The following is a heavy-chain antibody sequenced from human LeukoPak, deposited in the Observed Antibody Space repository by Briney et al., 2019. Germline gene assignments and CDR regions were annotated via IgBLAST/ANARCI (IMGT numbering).Heavy chain of an antibody. J-gene: IGHJ4*02. CDR2: IYYSGST. V-gene: IGHV4-61*01. Sequence: SETLSLTCTVSGGSISSSSYYWSWIRQPPGKGLEWIGYIYYSGSTNYNPSLKSRVTISVDTSKNQFSLKLSSVTAADTAVYYCARVSSIAARPDYWGQGTLVTVSS. D-gene: IGHD6-6*01. CDR1: GGSISSSSYY. CDR3: ARVSSIAARPDY.